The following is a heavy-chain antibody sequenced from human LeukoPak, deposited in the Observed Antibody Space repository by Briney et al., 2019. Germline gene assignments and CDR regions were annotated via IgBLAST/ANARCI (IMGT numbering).Heavy chain of an antibody. CDR3: ARRPVAGVIAYAFDI. CDR1: GDSISSSPYY. Sequence: SETLSLTCTVSGDSISSSPYYWGWIRQPPGKGLEWIGSISYSGDTYYNPSLKSRVTISGDTSKNQVSLKLSSVTAADTAFYYCARRPVAGVIAYAFDIWGQGTMVTVSS. J-gene: IGHJ3*02. CDR2: ISYSGDT. V-gene: IGHV4-39*01. D-gene: IGHD6-19*01.